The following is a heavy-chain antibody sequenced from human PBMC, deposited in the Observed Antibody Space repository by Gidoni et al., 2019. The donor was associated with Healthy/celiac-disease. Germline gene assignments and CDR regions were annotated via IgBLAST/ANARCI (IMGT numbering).Heavy chain of an antibody. CDR1: GGSIRSSSYY. J-gene: IGHJ4*02. CDR3: ARHPVYDSSGYYYNPREDYFDY. D-gene: IGHD3-22*01. CDR2: IYYSGST. V-gene: IGHV4-39*01. Sequence: QLQLQESGPGLVKPSETLSLTCTVSGGSIRSSSYYWGWIRQPPGKGLEWIGSIYYSGSTYYNPSLKSRVTISVDTSKNQFSLKLSSVTAADTAVYYCARHPVYDSSGYYYNPREDYFDYWGQGTLVTVSS.